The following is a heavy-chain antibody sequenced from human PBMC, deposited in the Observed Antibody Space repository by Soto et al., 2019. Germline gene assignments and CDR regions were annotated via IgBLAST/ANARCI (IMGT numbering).Heavy chain of an antibody. CDR2: ISHSGNT. Sequence: SETLSLTCAVSGGSISGGGYSWSWIRQPPGKGLECIGYISHSGNTYYTPSLKSRVTISVDRSKNQFSLKLTSVTAADTAVYYCARGISANGPYWYFDLWGRGTLVTVSS. V-gene: IGHV4-30-2*01. D-gene: IGHD6-13*01. CDR3: ARGISANGPYWYFDL. CDR1: GGSISGGGYS. J-gene: IGHJ2*01.